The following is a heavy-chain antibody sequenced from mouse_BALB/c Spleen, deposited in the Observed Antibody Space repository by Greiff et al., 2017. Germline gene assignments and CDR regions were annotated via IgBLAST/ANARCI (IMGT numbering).Heavy chain of an antibody. CDR2: INPSNGGT. V-gene: IGHV1S81*02. CDR1: GYTFTSYY. Sequence: QVQLQQSGAELVKPGASVKLSCKASGYTFTSYYMYWVKQRPGQGLEWIGEINPSNGGTNFNEKFKSKATLTVDKSSSTAYMQLSSLTSEDSAVYYCARSRSWFAYWGQGTLVTVSA. CDR3: ARSRSWFAY. J-gene: IGHJ3*01.